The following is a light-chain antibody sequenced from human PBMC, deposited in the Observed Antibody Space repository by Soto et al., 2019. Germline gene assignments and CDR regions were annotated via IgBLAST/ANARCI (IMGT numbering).Light chain of an antibody. V-gene: IGKV3-20*01. Sequence: EIVLTQSPGTLPLSPGERATLSCRARQSVSGDYLAWYQQKPGQAPRLLIYGASNRTTGIPDSFSSSGAATDFTPIISRLQPEDVAVFYCQQYGSSSLTFGQGTKVDIK. CDR2: GAS. J-gene: IGKJ1*01. CDR3: QQYGSSSLT. CDR1: QSVSGDY.